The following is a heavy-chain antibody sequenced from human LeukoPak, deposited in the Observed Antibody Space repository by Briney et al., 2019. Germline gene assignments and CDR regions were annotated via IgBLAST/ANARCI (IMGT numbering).Heavy chain of an antibody. V-gene: IGHV4-4*02. J-gene: IGHJ3*02. Sequence: PSGTLSLTCAVSGGSISSSNWWNWVRQPPGKGLEWIAEIYHSGSTNYNPSLKSRVTISVDKSKNQFSLKLSSVTAADTAVYYCARKTYDSSGLIPHPGVFDIWGQGTMVTVSS. CDR3: ARKTYDSSGLIPHPGVFDI. CDR2: IYHSGST. CDR1: GGSISSSNW. D-gene: IGHD3-22*01.